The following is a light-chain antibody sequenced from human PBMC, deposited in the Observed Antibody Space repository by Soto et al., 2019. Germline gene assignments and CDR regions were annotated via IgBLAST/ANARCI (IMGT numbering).Light chain of an antibody. CDR2: GNS. Sequence: QSVLTQPPSVSGAPGQRVTISCTGNSSNIGAGYDVHWYQQLPGTAPKLLIYGNSNRPSGVPDRFSGSKSGTSGSLAITGLQAEDEADYYCQSYDSSLSGGVFGGGTKLTVL. CDR3: QSYDSSLSGGV. J-gene: IGLJ3*02. V-gene: IGLV1-40*01. CDR1: SSNIGAGYD.